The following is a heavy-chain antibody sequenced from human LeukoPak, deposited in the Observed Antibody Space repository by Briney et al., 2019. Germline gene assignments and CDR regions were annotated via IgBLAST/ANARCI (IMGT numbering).Heavy chain of an antibody. J-gene: IGHJ6*02. CDR2: IFHSGGT. CDR3: ARLGLVPAANDYYYYGMDV. D-gene: IGHD2-2*01. CDR1: GGSISSDGVY. Sequence: SETLSLTCTVSGGSISSDGVYWGWVRQPPGKGLEWIGSIFHSGGTYYNPSLKSRVSIPVDTSKNQFSLKLNSVTAADTAVYYCARLGLVPAANDYYYYGMDVWGQGTTVTVSS. V-gene: IGHV4-39*01.